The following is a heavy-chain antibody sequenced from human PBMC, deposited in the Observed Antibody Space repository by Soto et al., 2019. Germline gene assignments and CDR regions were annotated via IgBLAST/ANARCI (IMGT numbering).Heavy chain of an antibody. J-gene: IGHJ6*02. CDR1: GYTFTSYG. Sequence: QVQLVQSGAEVKKPGASVKVSCKASGYTFTSYGISWVRQAPGQGLEWMGWISAYNGNTNYAQKLQGRVTMTTDTSTSTGYMELRSLRSDDTAVYYCARDKRNDDYCSGYLGGMDVWGQGTTVTVSS. CDR3: ARDKRNDDYCSGYLGGMDV. V-gene: IGHV1-18*01. D-gene: IGHD3-3*01. CDR2: ISAYNGNT.